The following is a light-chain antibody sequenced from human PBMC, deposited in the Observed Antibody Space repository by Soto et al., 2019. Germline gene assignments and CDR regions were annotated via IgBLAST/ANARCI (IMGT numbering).Light chain of an antibody. Sequence: QSVLTQPPSASGTPGQRVTISCCESTSNIGGNTVNWYQHLPGTAPKLLIYGNNQRPSGVPDRFSGSKSGTSASLASSGLQSEDEADYYCAAWDDSLNGAVFGGGTQLTVL. CDR3: AAWDDSLNGAV. CDR1: TSNIGGNT. J-gene: IGLJ7*01. V-gene: IGLV1-44*01. CDR2: GNN.